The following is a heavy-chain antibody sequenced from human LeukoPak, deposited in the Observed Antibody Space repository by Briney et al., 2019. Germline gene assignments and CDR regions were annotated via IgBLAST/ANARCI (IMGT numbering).Heavy chain of an antibody. Sequence: PSQTLSLTRTLSIGSITSYYWSSIRHPPGKGLEWIGYIYYSGSTNYNPSLKSRVTISVDTSKNQFSLKLSSVTAADTAVYYCARQGGGFWYFDLWGRGTLVTVSS. D-gene: IGHD6-25*01. V-gene: IGHV4-59*08. CDR1: IGSITSYY. J-gene: IGHJ2*01. CDR3: ARQGGGFWYFDL. CDR2: IYYSGST.